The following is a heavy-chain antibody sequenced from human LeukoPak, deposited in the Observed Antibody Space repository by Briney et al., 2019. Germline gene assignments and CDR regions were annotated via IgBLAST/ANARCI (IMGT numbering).Heavy chain of an antibody. J-gene: IGHJ3*02. V-gene: IGHV3-23*01. D-gene: IGHD5-18*01. CDR2: ISGSGGNT. CDR1: GFPLSNLG. Sequence: GGSLTLSCALSGFPLSNLGMRWVRHAPGGGREWVSCISGSGGNTYYADSVKGRFTISRDNSKNTLYLQMNSLRADDTAVYSCAKDPPTVMANAFHIWGQGTMVTVSS. CDR3: AKDPPTVMANAFHI.